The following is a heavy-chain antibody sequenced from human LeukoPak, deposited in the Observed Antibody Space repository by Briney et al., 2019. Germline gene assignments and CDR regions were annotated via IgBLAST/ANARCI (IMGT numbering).Heavy chain of an antibody. CDR3: ARGLRIVLMVYATPFDY. CDR2: INHSGST. J-gene: IGHJ4*02. CDR1: GGSFSGYY. D-gene: IGHD2-8*01. V-gene: IGHV4-34*01. Sequence: SETLSLTCAVYGGSFSGYYWSWIRQPPGKGLEWIGEINHSGSTNYNPSLKSRVTISVDTSKNQFSLKLSSVTAADTAVYYYARGLRIVLMVYATPFDYWGQGTLVTVSS.